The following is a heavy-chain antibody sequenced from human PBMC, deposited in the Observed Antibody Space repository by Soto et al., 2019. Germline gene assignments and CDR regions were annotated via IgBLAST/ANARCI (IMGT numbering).Heavy chain of an antibody. CDR1: GFTFDDYA. D-gene: IGHD3-10*01. J-gene: IGHJ6*02. CDR3: AKDAITMVRGVTSYYGIYV. CDR2: ISWNRGSI. Sequence: EVQLVESGGGLVQPGRSLRLSCAASGFTFDDYAMHWVRQAPGKGLEWVSGISWNRGSIGYADSVKGRFTISRDNVKNSLYLKMNSLRAEDTDLYYCAKDAITMVRGVTSYYGIYVWCQATTVSVS. V-gene: IGHV3-9*01.